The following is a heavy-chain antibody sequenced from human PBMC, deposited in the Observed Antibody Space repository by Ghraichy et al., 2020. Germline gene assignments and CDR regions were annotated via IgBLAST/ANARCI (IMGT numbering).Heavy chain of an antibody. J-gene: IGHJ5*02. Sequence: SQTLSLTCTVSGGSMSSSNYYWGWIRLPPGKGLECIGSIFYSGSTHYNPSFKSRLTISVDTSKNQFSLKLGSVTAADTAVYYCAKTYSSCWTTRHGGWFDPWGQGTLVTVSS. V-gene: IGHV4-39*01. CDR3: AKTYSSCWTTRHGGWFDP. D-gene: IGHD6-19*01. CDR2: IFYSGST. CDR1: GGSMSSSNYY.